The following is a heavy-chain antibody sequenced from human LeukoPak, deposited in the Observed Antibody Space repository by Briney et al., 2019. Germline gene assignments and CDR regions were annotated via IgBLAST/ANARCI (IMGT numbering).Heavy chain of an antibody. D-gene: IGHD6-13*01. CDR3: AGGVLELGSYYYYYMDV. CDR2: IIPIFGTA. Sequence: SVKVSCKASGSTFSSYAISWVRQAPGQGLEWMGGIIPIFGTANYAQKFQGRVTITTDESTSTAFMELSSLRSEDTAVYYCAGGVLELGSYYYYYMDVWGKGTTVTVSS. CDR1: GSTFSSYA. V-gene: IGHV1-69*05. J-gene: IGHJ6*03.